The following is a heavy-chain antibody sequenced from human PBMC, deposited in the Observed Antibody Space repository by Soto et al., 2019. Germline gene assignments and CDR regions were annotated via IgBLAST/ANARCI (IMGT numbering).Heavy chain of an antibody. Sequence: PGGSLRLSCAASGFTFSSYGMHWVRQAPGEGLEWVAVIWYDGSNKYYADSVKGRFTISRDNSKNTLYLQMNSLRAEDTAVYYCARAEAVLLWFGDPTPTPVYWGQGTLVTVSS. J-gene: IGHJ4*02. D-gene: IGHD3-10*01. CDR3: ARAEAVLLWFGDPTPTPVY. CDR1: GFTFSSYG. CDR2: IWYDGSNK. V-gene: IGHV3-33*01.